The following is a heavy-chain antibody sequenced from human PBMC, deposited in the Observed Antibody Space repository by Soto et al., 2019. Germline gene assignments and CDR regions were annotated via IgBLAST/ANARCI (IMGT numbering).Heavy chain of an antibody. CDR2: INHSGST. CDR3: ARSYYYGSGSYYIRRRESNWFDP. CDR1: GGSFSGYY. Sequence: SETLSLTCAVYGGSFSGYYWSWIRQPPGKGLEWIGKINHSGSTNYNPSLKSRVTISVDTSKNQFSLKLSSVTAADTAVYYCARSYYYGSGSYYIRRRESNWFDPWGQGTLVTVSS. J-gene: IGHJ5*02. D-gene: IGHD3-10*01. V-gene: IGHV4-34*01.